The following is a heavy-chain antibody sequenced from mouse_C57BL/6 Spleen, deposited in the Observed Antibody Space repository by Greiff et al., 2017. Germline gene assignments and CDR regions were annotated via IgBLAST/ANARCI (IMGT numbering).Heavy chain of an antibody. D-gene: IGHD2-2*01. Sequence: QVHVTQPGAELVKPGASVKLSCKASGYTFTSYWMQWVKQRPGQGLEWIGEIDPSDSYTNYNQKFKGKATLTVDKSSSTAYMQLSSLTSEDSAVYYCARRSYGYDESYWGQGTTLTVSS. CDR2: IDPSDSYT. V-gene: IGHV1-50*01. J-gene: IGHJ2*01. CDR1: GYTFTSYW. CDR3: ARRSYGYDESY.